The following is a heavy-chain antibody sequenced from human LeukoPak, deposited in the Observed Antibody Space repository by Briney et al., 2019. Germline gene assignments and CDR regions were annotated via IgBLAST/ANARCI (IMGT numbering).Heavy chain of an antibody. V-gene: IGHV5-51*01. CDR2: IYPGDSDT. Sequence: GESLKISCKGSGYSFTSYWIGWVRQMPGKGLEWMGIIYPGDSDTRYSPSFQGQVTISADKSISTAYLQWSSLKASDTAMYYCARRMSLSGGSSTWGFDYWGQGTLVTVSS. D-gene: IGHD2-15*01. CDR1: GYSFTSYW. J-gene: IGHJ4*02. CDR3: ARRMSLSGGSSTWGFDY.